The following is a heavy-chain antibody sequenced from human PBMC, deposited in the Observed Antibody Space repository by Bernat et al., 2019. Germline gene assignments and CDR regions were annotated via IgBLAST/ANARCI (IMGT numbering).Heavy chain of an antibody. CDR2: IYSGGST. Sequence: EVQLVESGGGLVQPGGSLRLSCAASGFTVSSNNMSWVRQAPGKGLEWVSVIYSGGSTYYADSVKGRFTISRDNSKNTLYLQMNSLRAEDTAVYYCARTYKFQLAGGHDYWGQGTLVTVSS. CDR3: ARTYKFQLAGGHDY. D-gene: IGHD6-6*01. CDR1: GFTVSSNN. J-gene: IGHJ4*02. V-gene: IGHV3-66*01.